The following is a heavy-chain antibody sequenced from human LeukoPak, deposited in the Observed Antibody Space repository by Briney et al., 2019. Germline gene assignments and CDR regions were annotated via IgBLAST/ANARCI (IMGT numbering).Heavy chain of an antibody. CDR1: GGSIGSGSYY. CDR3: ARVMVGYYDSSGYYYFDY. J-gene: IGHJ4*02. CDR2: IYTSGST. V-gene: IGHV4-61*02. D-gene: IGHD3-22*01. Sequence: SETLSLTCTVSGGSIGSGSYYWSWIRQPAGKGLEWIGRIYTSGSTNYNPSLKSRVTISVDTSKNQFSLKLSSVTAADTAVYYCARVMVGYYDSSGYYYFDYWGQGTLVTVSS.